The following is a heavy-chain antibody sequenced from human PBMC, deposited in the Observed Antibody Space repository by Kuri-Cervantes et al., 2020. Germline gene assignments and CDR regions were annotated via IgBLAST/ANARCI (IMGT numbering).Heavy chain of an antibody. D-gene: IGHD4-23*01. CDR2: ISSSSSYI. J-gene: IGHJ6*02. Sequence: GESLKISCAASGFTFSSYAMHWVRQAPGKGLEWVSSISSSSSYIYYADSVKGRFTISRDNAKNSLYLQMNSLRAEDTAVYYCARDDAVAGQGGNYYYYGMDVWGQGTTVTVSS. V-gene: IGHV3-21*04. CDR1: GFTFSSYA. CDR3: ARDDAVAGQGGNYYYYGMDV.